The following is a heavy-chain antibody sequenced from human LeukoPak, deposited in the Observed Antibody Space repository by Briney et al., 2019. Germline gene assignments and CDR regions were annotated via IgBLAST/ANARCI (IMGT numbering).Heavy chain of an antibody. D-gene: IGHD3-3*01. CDR2: IYDDGSKE. V-gene: IGHV3-33*01. J-gene: IGHJ4*02. CDR3: ARDFKSGYVGS. CDR1: GFTFSNYG. Sequence: PGGSLRLSCAASGFTFSNYGMHWVRQAPGKGLEWVAVIYDDGSKEYFADSVKGRFTISRDNSKNTVLLQMNSLRAEDTAVFYCARDFKSGYVGSWGQGTLVTVSS.